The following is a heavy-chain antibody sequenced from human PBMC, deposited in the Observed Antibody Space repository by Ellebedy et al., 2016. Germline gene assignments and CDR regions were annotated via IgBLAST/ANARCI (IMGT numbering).Heavy chain of an antibody. CDR3: ARAAYGSGS. D-gene: IGHD3-10*01. CDR1: GFTFSSYW. CDR2: INSDGSST. V-gene: IGHV3-74*01. J-gene: IGHJ4*02. Sequence: GESLKISXAASGFTFSSYWMHWVRQAPGKGLVWVSRINSDGSSTSYADSVKGRFTISRDNAKNTLYLQMNSLRAEDTAVYYCARAAYGSGSWGQGTLVTVSS.